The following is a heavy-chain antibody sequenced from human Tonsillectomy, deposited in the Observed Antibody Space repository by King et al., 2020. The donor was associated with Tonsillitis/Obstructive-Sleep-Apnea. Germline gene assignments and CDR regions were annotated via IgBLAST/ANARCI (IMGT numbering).Heavy chain of an antibody. CDR2: IDWDDDK. D-gene: IGHD2-2*02. J-gene: IGHJ6*03. CDR1: GFSLSTNGMC. V-gene: IGHV2-70*11. Sequence: VTLKESGPALVKPTQTLTLTCTFSGFSLSTNGMCVSWIRHPPGKALEWLARIDWDDDKYYSTSLKTRLTISKDTSKNQVVLTMTNMDPVDTATYYCARTTHYCSSTTCYSSYYYYYMDVWGKGTTVTVS. CDR3: ARTTHYCSSTTCYSSYYYYYMDV.